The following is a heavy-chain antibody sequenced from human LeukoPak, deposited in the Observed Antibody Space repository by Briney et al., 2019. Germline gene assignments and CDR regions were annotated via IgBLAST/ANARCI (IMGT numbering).Heavy chain of an antibody. J-gene: IGHJ4*02. Sequence: GASVKVSCKVSGYTLTALSMHWVRQVPGKGLEWMAGFDPEDGETIYAQKFEGRVTMTKDTSTDTAYMELSSLRSEDTAVYYCATATYYYDSSVYYPDYWGQGTLVTVSS. CDR3: ATATYYYDSSVYYPDY. CDR2: FDPEDGET. D-gene: IGHD3-22*01. CDR1: GYTLTALS. V-gene: IGHV1-24*01.